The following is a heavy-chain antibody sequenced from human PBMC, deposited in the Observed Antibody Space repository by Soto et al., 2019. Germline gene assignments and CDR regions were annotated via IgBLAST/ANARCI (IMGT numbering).Heavy chain of an antibody. V-gene: IGHV3-30*02. J-gene: IGHJ4*02. D-gene: IGHD2-8*01. Sequence: GGSLRLSCAASGFTFSSYGMHWVRQAPGKGLEWVAVIWYDGSNKYYADSVKGRFTISRDNSKNTLYLQMSSLRAEDTAVYYCVKDLGLMVYATFDYWGQGTLVTVSS. CDR2: IWYDGSNK. CDR3: VKDLGLMVYATFDY. CDR1: GFTFSSYG.